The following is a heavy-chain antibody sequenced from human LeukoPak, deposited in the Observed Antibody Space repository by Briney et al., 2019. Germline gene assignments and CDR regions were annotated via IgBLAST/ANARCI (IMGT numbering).Heavy chain of an antibody. CDR1: GFTLSSYA. J-gene: IGHJ4*02. Sequence: GGSLRLSCAASGFTLSSYAMTWVRQAPGRGLEWVSSVDGGGGGTYYADSVKGRSTISRDNSKDTLYLQMNGLRAEDTAVYFCAKQSAGSAAWYSLHYDFWGQGTLVTVSS. CDR2: VDGGGGGT. CDR3: AKQSAGSAAWYSLHYDF. D-gene: IGHD6-13*01. V-gene: IGHV3-23*01.